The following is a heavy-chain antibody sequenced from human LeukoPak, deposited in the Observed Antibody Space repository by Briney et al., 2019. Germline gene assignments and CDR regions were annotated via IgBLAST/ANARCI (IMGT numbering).Heavy chain of an antibody. J-gene: IGHJ5*02. Sequence: SGTLSLTCAVYGGSLSGYYWSWIRQPPGKGLEWIGEINHSGSTNYNPSLKSRVTISVDTSKNQFSLKLSSVTAADTAVYYCARAEYDFWSGYPNWFDPWGQGTLVTVSS. V-gene: IGHV4-34*01. D-gene: IGHD3-3*01. CDR3: ARAEYDFWSGYPNWFDP. CDR2: INHSGST. CDR1: GGSLSGYY.